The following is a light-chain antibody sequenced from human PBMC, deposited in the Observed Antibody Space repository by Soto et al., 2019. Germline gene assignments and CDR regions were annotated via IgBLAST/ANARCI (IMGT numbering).Light chain of an antibody. CDR2: DVS. J-gene: IGLJ1*01. CDR1: SSDVGGYNY. CDR3: SSYTSNSTLYV. Sequence: SALTQPASVSGSPGQSIAISCTGTSSDVGGYNYVSWYQHHPGKAPKLMIYDVSNRPSGVSNRFSGSKSGNTASLTSSGLQAEDEADYYCSSYTSNSTLYVFGTGTKLTVL. V-gene: IGLV2-14*03.